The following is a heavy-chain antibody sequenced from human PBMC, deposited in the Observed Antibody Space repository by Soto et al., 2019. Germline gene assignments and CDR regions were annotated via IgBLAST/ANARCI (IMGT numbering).Heavy chain of an antibody. CDR1: GYTFTSYY. CDR3: ASISDYYDSSGYYYYFDY. Sequence: ASVKVSCKASGYTFTSYYMHWVRQAPGQGLEWMGIINPSGVTSYAQKFQGRVTMTRDTSTSTVYMELSSLRSEDTAVYYCASISDYYDSSGYYYYFDYWGQGTLVTVSS. D-gene: IGHD3-22*01. J-gene: IGHJ4*02. CDR2: INPSGVT. V-gene: IGHV1-46*01.